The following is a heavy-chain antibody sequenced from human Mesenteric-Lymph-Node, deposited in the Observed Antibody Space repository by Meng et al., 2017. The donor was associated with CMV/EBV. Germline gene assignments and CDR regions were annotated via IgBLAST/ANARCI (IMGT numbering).Heavy chain of an antibody. D-gene: IGHD5/OR15-5a*01. V-gene: IGHV4-31*03. CDR3: SRRVPGLHDFDD. CDR2: MYYSGST. CDR1: GVSISSTGYY. J-gene: IGHJ4*01. Sequence: SETLSLTCTVSGVSISSTGYYWTWIRQHPGKGLEWIGYMYYSGSTYYNPSLKSRLIISLDMSKNQFSLNLSSVIAADTAVYYCSRRVPGLHDFDDWGPGSMVTVSS.